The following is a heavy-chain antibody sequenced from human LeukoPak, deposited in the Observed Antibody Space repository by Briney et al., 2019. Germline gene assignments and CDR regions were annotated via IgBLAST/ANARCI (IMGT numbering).Heavy chain of an antibody. CDR3: ARVPTGVVLYDY. V-gene: IGHV1-2*04. J-gene: IGHJ4*02. Sequence: ASVKVSCKASGYTFNNYDINWVRQAPGQGLEWMGWINPNSGGTNYAQKFQGWVTMTRDTSISTAYMELSRLRSDDTAVYYCARVPTGVVLYDYWGQGTLVTVSS. CDR2: INPNSGGT. CDR1: GYTFNNYD. D-gene: IGHD1-14*01.